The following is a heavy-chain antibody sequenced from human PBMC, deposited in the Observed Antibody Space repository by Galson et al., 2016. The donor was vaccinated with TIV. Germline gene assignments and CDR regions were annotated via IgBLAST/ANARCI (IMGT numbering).Heavy chain of an antibody. Sequence: SLRLSCAASGFTFSSSKMNWVRQAPGKGLEWVSYISSSGSPIYYTDSVKGRFTISRDNAKNSLYLQMNSLRAEDTAVYYCARDCSNTNCYTDPIYFDSWGQGALVTVSS. D-gene: IGHD2-2*02. CDR2: ISSSGSPI. CDR1: GFTFSSSK. CDR3: ARDCSNTNCYTDPIYFDS. J-gene: IGHJ4*02. V-gene: IGHV3-48*03.